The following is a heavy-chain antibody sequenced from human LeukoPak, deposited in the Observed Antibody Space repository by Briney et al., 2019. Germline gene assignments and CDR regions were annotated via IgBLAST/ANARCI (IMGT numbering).Heavy chain of an antibody. CDR2: ISGSGGST. CDR1: GFTFSSYA. V-gene: IGHV3-23*01. D-gene: IGHD3-10*01. J-gene: IGHJ4*02. Sequence: GGSLRLSCAASGFTFSSYAMSWVRQAPGKGLEWVSAISGSGGSTYYADSVKGRFTISRDNAKHTLYLQMNSLRAEDTAVYYCARKPDYYGADYWGQGTLVTVSS. CDR3: ARKPDYYGADY.